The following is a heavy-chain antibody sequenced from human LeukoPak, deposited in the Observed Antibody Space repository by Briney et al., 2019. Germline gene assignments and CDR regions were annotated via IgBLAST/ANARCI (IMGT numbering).Heavy chain of an antibody. Sequence: GGSLRLSCAASGFTFSSYAMSWVRQAPGKGLEWVSAISGSGGSTYYADSVKGRFTISRDNSKNTLYLQMNSLRAEDTAAYYCARPYFDCLYGMDVWGQGTTVTVSS. CDR3: ARPYFDCLYGMDV. D-gene: IGHD3-9*01. CDR2: ISGSGGST. V-gene: IGHV3-23*01. J-gene: IGHJ6*02. CDR1: GFTFSSYA.